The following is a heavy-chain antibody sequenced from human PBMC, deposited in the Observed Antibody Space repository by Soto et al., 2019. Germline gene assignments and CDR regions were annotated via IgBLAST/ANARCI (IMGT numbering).Heavy chain of an antibody. Sequence: GGSLRLSCAASGFTFSSYAMSWVRQAPGKGPVWVSGISGSGGRTYYADSVKGRFTISRDNAKNTLYLQMNNLRVEDTATYYCAKAEYTSALPGVWGQGTLVTVSS. D-gene: IGHD6-25*01. CDR1: GFTFSSYA. J-gene: IGHJ4*02. CDR3: AKAEYTSALPGV. V-gene: IGHV3-23*01. CDR2: ISGSGGRT.